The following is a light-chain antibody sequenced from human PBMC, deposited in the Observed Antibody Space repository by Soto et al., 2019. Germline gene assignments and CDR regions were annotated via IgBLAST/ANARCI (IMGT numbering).Light chain of an antibody. CDR1: QSVSSSY. CDR2: GAS. CDR3: QQYCSSPIT. J-gene: IGKJ5*01. Sequence: EIVLTQSPGTLSLSPGDRATLSCRASQSVSSSYLAWDQQKPGQAPRLLIYGASSRATGIPDRFSGSGSGTDFTITISRLQPEDCAVYYCQQYCSSPITFGQGTQLEIK. V-gene: IGKV3-20*01.